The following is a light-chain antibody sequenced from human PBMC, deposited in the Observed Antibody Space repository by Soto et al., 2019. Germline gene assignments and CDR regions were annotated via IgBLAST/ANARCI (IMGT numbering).Light chain of an antibody. Sequence: DIQMTQSPSSLAASVGDRVTITCRASQSISSYLNWYQQKPGKAPTLLIYVASSLQSGVPSRFSGSGASTDFTFTISSLQPEDFATYFCQQSYSTPPTFGQGTRLEIK. CDR1: QSISSY. CDR3: QQSYSTPPT. V-gene: IGKV1-39*01. J-gene: IGKJ5*01. CDR2: VAS.